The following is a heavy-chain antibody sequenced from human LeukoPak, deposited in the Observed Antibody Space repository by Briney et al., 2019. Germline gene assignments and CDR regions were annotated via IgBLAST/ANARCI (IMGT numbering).Heavy chain of an antibody. Sequence: PSETLSLTCAVYGGSFSGYYWGWIRQPPGKGLEWIGEINHSGSTNYNPSPKSRVTISVDTSKNQFALKLSSVTAADTAVYYCARRRIGFYYDSSGYVTLFDYWGQGTLVTVSS. CDR2: INHSGST. CDR3: ARRRIGFYYDSSGYVTLFDY. J-gene: IGHJ4*02. CDR1: GGSFSGYY. D-gene: IGHD3-22*01. V-gene: IGHV4-34*01.